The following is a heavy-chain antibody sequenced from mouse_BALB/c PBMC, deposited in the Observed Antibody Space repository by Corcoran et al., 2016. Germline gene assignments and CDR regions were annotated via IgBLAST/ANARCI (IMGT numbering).Heavy chain of an antibody. V-gene: IGHV9-3-1*01. CDR1: GYTFTNYG. CDR2: INTYTGEP. CDR3: AREPYAMDY. J-gene: IGHJ4*01. Sequence: IQLVQSGPELKKPGETVKISCKASGYTFTNYGMNWVKQAPGKGLKWMGWINTYTGEPTYADDFKGRFAFSMETSASTAFLQINNLKNEDTATYFCAREPYAMDYWGQGTSVTVSS.